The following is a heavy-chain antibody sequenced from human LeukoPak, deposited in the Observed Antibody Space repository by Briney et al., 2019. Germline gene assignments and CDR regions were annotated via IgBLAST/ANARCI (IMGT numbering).Heavy chain of an antibody. CDR1: GFTFSSYW. D-gene: IGHD2-8*01. Sequence: GGSLRLSCAASGFTFSSYWMSWVRQAPGKGLEWVANIKYDGSEKYYVDSVKGRFTISRDSAKNSLYLQMNSLRAEDTAVYYCARDGLMVYAYDYWGQGTLVTVSS. CDR3: ARDGLMVYAYDY. CDR2: IKYDGSEK. J-gene: IGHJ4*02. V-gene: IGHV3-7*03.